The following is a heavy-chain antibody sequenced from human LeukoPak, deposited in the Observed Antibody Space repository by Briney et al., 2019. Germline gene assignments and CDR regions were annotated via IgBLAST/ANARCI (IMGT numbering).Heavy chain of an antibody. D-gene: IGHD1-26*01. J-gene: IGHJ4*02. CDR1: GFTFTSSA. Sequence: SVKVSCKASGFTFTSSAMQWVRQARGQRLEWIGWIVVGSGNTNYAQKFQERVTITRDMSTSTAYMELSSLRSEDTAVDYCAAARIVGATEGVFDYWGQGTLVTVSS. CDR2: IVVGSGNT. V-gene: IGHV1-58*02. CDR3: AAARIVGATEGVFDY.